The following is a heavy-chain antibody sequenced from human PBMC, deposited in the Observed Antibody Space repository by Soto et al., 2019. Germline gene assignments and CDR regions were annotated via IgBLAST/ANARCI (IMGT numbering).Heavy chain of an antibody. J-gene: IGHJ1*01. Sequence: ASVKVSCKASGYTFTSYGISWVRQAPGQGLEWMGWISAYNGNTNYAQKLQGRVTMTTDTSTSTAYMELRSLRSDDTAVYYCARDRAARQRRAEYFQHWGQGTLVTVSS. D-gene: IGHD6-6*01. CDR1: GYTFTSYG. CDR3: ARDRAARQRRAEYFQH. CDR2: ISAYNGNT. V-gene: IGHV1-18*01.